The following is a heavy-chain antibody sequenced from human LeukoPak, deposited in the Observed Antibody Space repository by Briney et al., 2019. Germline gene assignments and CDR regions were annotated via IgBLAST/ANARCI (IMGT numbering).Heavy chain of an antibody. J-gene: IGHJ4*02. V-gene: IGHV3-30*03. Sequence: GGSLRLSCAASGFTFSSYGMHWVRQAPGKGLEWVAVVSYDGSNKYYADSVKGRFTISRDNSKNTLYLQMNSLRAEDRAVYYCVCRGITMIMYWGQGTLVTVSS. CDR1: GFTFSSYG. CDR2: VSYDGSNK. CDR3: VCRGITMIMY. D-gene: IGHD3-22*01.